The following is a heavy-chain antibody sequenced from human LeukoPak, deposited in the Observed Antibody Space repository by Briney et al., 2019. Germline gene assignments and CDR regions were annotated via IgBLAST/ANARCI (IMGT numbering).Heavy chain of an antibody. J-gene: IGHJ2*01. CDR1: GGSFSSYY. D-gene: IGHD4-17*01. CDR3: ARGSRTVTTIFRYFDL. Sequence: SETLSLTCAVYGGSFSSYYWGWIRQPPGKGLEWIAYISDIGSINYNPSLKSRVTISLDTSKNQFSLKLSSVTAADTAVYYCARGSRTVTTIFRYFDLWGRGTLVTVSS. V-gene: IGHV4-59*12. CDR2: ISDIGSI.